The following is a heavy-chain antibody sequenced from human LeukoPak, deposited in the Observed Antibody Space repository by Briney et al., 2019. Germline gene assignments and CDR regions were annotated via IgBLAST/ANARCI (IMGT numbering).Heavy chain of an antibody. CDR3: ARVQGGAAYNWFDP. CDR2: ISSSSSTI. V-gene: IGHV3-48*01. CDR1: GFTLISYS. Sequence: PGGSLRLSCAASGFTLISYSMNWVRQAPGKGLEWVSYISSSSSTICYADSVKGRFTVSRDNAKNSLFLQMNSLRAEYTAVYYCARVQGGAAYNWFDPWGRGTLVTVSS. D-gene: IGHD1-26*01. J-gene: IGHJ5*02.